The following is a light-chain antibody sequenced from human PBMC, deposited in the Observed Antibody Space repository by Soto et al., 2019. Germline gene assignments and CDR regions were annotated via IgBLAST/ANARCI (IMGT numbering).Light chain of an antibody. J-gene: IGKJ5*01. Sequence: DIQMTQSPSSLSASEGDRVTITCQASQDISNYLSWYQQKPGKAPKLLIYDASDSETGVPGRFSGSGSGTDFTLTIISLQPEDFGTYFCQQYASLPITFGQGTRL. CDR2: DAS. CDR3: QQYASLPIT. V-gene: IGKV1-33*01. CDR1: QDISNY.